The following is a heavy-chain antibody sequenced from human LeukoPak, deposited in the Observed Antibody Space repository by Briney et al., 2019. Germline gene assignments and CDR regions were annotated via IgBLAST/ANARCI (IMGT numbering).Heavy chain of an antibody. CDR3: ARGEGIRFLEWLLDY. V-gene: IGHV1-46*01. Sequence: ASVKVSCKASGYTFTSYYMHWVRQAPGQGLEWMGIINPSGGSTSYAQKFQGRVTTTRDMSTSTVYMELSSLRSEDTAVYYCARGEGIRFLEWLLDYWGQGTLVTVSS. J-gene: IGHJ4*02. CDR1: GYTFTSYY. D-gene: IGHD3-3*01. CDR2: INPSGGST.